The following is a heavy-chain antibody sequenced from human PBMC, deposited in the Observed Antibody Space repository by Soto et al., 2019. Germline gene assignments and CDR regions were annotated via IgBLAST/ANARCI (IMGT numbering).Heavy chain of an antibody. D-gene: IGHD6-6*01. CDR3: AKDITESLEYSSSAGYDY. CDR1: GFTFSSYG. Sequence: PGGSLRLSCAASGFTFSSYGMHWVRQAPGKGLEWVAVISYDGSNKYYADSVKGRFTISRDNSKNTLYLQMNSLRAEDTAVYYCAKDITESLEYSSSAGYDYWGQGTLVTVSS. CDR2: ISYDGSNK. J-gene: IGHJ4*02. V-gene: IGHV3-30*18.